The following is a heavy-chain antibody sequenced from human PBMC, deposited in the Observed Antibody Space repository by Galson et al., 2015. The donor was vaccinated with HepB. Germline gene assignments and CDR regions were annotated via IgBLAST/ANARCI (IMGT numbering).Heavy chain of an antibody. CDR3: ARGVIVVVPNPERNYYMDV. J-gene: IGHJ6*03. CDR2: INHSGST. D-gene: IGHD2-2*01. Sequence: LSLTCAVYGGSFSGYYWSWIRQPPGKGLEWIGEINHSGSTNYNPSLKSRVTISVDTSKNQFSLKLSSVTAADTAVYYCARGVIVVVPNPERNYYMDVWGKGTTVTVSS. CDR1: GGSFSGYY. V-gene: IGHV4-34*01.